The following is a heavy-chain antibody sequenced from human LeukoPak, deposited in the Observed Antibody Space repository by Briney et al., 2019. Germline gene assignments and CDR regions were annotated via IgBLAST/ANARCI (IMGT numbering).Heavy chain of an antibody. Sequence: GASVKVSCKASGYTFTSYGISWVRQAPGQGLEWMGWISAYNGNTNYAQKLQGRVTMTTDTSTSTAYMELRSLRSDDTAVYYCARDFFNSVLWYSSSSGLGPNDYWGQGTLVTVSS. D-gene: IGHD6-6*01. CDR3: ARDFFNSVLWYSSSSGLGPNDY. CDR1: GYTFTSYG. J-gene: IGHJ4*02. CDR2: ISAYNGNT. V-gene: IGHV1-18*01.